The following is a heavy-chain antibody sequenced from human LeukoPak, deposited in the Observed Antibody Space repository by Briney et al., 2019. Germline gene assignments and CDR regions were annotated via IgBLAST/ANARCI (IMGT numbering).Heavy chain of an antibody. D-gene: IGHD6-19*01. CDR2: ISYDGSNK. V-gene: IGHV3-30-3*01. Sequence: PGRSLRLSCAASGFTFSSYAMHWVRQAPGKGLEWVAVISYDGSNKYYADSVKGRFTISRDNSKNTPYLQMNSLRAEDTAVYYCARVEIAVADYWGQGTLVTVSS. J-gene: IGHJ4*02. CDR3: ARVEIAVADY. CDR1: GFTFSSYA.